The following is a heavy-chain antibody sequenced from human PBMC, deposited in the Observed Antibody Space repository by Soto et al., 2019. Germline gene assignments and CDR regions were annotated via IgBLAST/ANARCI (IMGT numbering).Heavy chain of an antibody. CDR2: IWYDGSNK. J-gene: IGHJ4*02. V-gene: IGHV3-33*01. D-gene: IGHD2-8*02. Sequence: QVQLVESGGGVVQPRRSLRLSCAASGFTFSSYGMHWVRQAPGKGLEWVAVIWYDGSNKYYADSVKGRFTISRDNSKNTLYLQMNSLRAEDTAVYYCARDTDKSIDYWGQGTLVTVSS. CDR3: ARDTDKSIDY. CDR1: GFTFSSYG.